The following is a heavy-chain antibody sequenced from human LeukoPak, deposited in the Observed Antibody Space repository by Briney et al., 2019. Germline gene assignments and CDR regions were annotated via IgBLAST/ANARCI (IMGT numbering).Heavy chain of an antibody. CDR1: GFTFSSYA. D-gene: IGHD3-3*01. Sequence: GGSLRLSCAASGFTFSSYAMHWVRQAPGKGLEWVAVISYDGSNKYYADSVKGRFTISRDNAKNSLYLQMNSLRAEDTAVYYCARTYYDFWSGYLTHAFDIGGQGTMVTVSS. J-gene: IGHJ3*02. CDR3: ARTYYDFWSGYLTHAFDI. V-gene: IGHV3-30*04. CDR2: ISYDGSNK.